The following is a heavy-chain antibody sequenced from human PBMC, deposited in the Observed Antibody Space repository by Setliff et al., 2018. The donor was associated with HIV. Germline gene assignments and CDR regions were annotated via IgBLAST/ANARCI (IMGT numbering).Heavy chain of an antibody. D-gene: IGHD2-21*02. V-gene: IGHV4-38-2*02. CDR1: GHSITSDYQ. CDR2: IHYSGST. J-gene: IGHJ3*02. Sequence: PSETLSLTCTVSGHSITSDYQWGWIRQPPGKGLEWIGSIHYSGSTYDSPSVRSRVAIFVDTSKNQFSLRLNSVTATDAAMYYCSRSGIGYGGDSNTFDIWGQGTLVTVSS. CDR3: SRSGIGYGGDSNTFDI.